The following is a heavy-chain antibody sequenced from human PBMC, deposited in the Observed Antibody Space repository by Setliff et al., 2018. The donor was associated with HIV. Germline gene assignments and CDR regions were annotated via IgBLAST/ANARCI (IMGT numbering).Heavy chain of an antibody. V-gene: IGHV4-39*01. D-gene: IGHD3-10*01. CDR3: ARQGLTMFPGGGVPAPILYYFDF. CDR2: MYYRGTT. CDR1: GGSIISSSYY. Sequence: SETLSLTCTVSGGSIISSSYYWAWIRQPPGKGLEWIGTMYYRGTTYNNPSLKSRVTFSADTSKNQFSLTLNTVTATDTAVYYCARQGLTMFPGGGVPAPILYYFDFWGQGILVTVSS. J-gene: IGHJ4*02.